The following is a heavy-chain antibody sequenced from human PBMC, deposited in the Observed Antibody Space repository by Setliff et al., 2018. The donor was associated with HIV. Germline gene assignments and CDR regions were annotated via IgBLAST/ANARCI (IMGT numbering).Heavy chain of an antibody. J-gene: IGHJ6*03. CDR1: GFTFSTYT. V-gene: IGHV3-21*01. Sequence: PGGSLRLSCAASGFTFSTYTMNWVRQAPGKGLEWVSSISSSSTQIFYTDPMKGRFTISRDNAKNSLYLQINSLRAEDTAVYFCARGQFVSPGPPTHYMDVWGKGTSVTVSS. CDR3: ARGQFVSPGPPTHYMDV. CDR2: ISSSSTQI. D-gene: IGHD6-6*01.